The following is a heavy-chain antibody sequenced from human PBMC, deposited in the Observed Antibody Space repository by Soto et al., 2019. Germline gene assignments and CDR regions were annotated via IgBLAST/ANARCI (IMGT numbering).Heavy chain of an antibody. Sequence: QVQLQESGPGLVKPSQTLSLTCTVSGGSISSGGYYWSWIRQHPGKGLEWIGYIYYSGSTYYNPYLKSRVTISVDTSKNQFSLKLSSVTAADTAVYYCARVDCSGGSCFRWFDPWGQGTLVTVSS. V-gene: IGHV4-31*03. CDR2: IYYSGST. D-gene: IGHD2-15*01. J-gene: IGHJ5*02. CDR3: ARVDCSGGSCFRWFDP. CDR1: GGSISSGGYY.